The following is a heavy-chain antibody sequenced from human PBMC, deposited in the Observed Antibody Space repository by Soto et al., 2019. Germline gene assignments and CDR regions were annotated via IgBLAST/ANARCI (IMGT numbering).Heavy chain of an antibody. CDR3: ARHYYGSGSYYKPKPPSVNWFDP. D-gene: IGHD3-10*01. Sequence: PSETLSLTCTVSGGSISSSSYYWGWIRQPPGKGLEWIGSIYYSGSTYYNPSLKSRVTISVDTSKNQFSLKLSSVTAADTAVYYCARHYYGSGSYYKPKPPSVNWFDPWGQGTLVTVSS. CDR1: GGSISSSSYY. J-gene: IGHJ5*02. CDR2: IYYSGST. V-gene: IGHV4-39*01.